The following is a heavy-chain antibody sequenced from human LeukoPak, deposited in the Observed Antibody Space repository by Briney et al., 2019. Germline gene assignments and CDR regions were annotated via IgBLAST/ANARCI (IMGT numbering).Heavy chain of an antibody. CDR2: IYYGGST. CDR3: ASIPYSRFDY. Sequence: NPSETLSLTCTVSGGSISSSSYYWGWIRQPPGKGLEWIGSIYYGGSTYYNPSLKSRVTISVDTSKNQFSLKLSSVTAADTAVYYCASIPYSRFDYWGQGTLVTVSS. D-gene: IGHD6-13*01. J-gene: IGHJ4*02. V-gene: IGHV4-39*01. CDR1: GGSISSSSYY.